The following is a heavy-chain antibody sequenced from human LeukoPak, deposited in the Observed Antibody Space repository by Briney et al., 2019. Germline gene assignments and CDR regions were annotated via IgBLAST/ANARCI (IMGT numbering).Heavy chain of an antibody. Sequence: SETLSLTCTVSGGSISSTSYYWVWIRQPPGKGLEWIGYIYYSGSTNYNPSLKSRVTISVDTSKNQFSLKLSSVTAADTAVYYCARCNLGYQLLTDYWGQGTLVTVSS. D-gene: IGHD2-2*01. CDR1: GGSISSTSYY. V-gene: IGHV4-61*05. CDR2: IYYSGST. CDR3: ARCNLGYQLLTDY. J-gene: IGHJ4*02.